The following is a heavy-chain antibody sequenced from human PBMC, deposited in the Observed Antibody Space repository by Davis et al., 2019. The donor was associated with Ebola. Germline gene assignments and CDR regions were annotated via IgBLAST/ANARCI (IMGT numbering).Heavy chain of an antibody. Sequence: SGPTLVKPTQTLTLTCTFSGFSLSTSGMCVSWIRQPPGKALEWLALIYWDDDKRYSPSLKNRLTITKGTSENQVVLTMTDIDPVDTATYYCAHRGWIGFDYWGQGTLVTVSS. V-gene: IGHV2-5*08. CDR1: GFSLSTSGMC. CDR2: IYWDDDK. CDR3: AHRGWIGFDY. J-gene: IGHJ4*02. D-gene: IGHD2-2*03.